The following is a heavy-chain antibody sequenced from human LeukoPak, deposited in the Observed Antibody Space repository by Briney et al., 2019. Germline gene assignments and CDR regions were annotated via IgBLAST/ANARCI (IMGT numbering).Heavy chain of an antibody. Sequence: GGSLRLSCAASEFTFNNYGMHWVRQAPGKGPEWVALISKDGSNEYYADSVKGRFTISRDNSKNTLDLQMSSLRADDTAVYYCAKHSSGITVAGTIQYWGQGTLVTVSS. J-gene: IGHJ4*02. V-gene: IGHV3-30*18. CDR2: ISKDGSNE. CDR1: EFTFNNYG. D-gene: IGHD6-19*01. CDR3: AKHSSGITVAGTIQY.